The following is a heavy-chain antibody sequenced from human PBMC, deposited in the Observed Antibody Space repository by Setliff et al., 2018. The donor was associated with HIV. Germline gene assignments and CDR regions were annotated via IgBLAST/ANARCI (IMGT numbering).Heavy chain of an antibody. CDR1: DSGTYY. CDR2: VSSRGDT. J-gene: IGHJ4*02. V-gene: IGHV4-4*07. CDR3: ARAAAGNTGPFDL. Sequence: KTSETLSLTCTVSDSGTYYWSWIRQPAGKGLEWIGRVSSRGDTNYNPSLKSRVTMSVGTSKNQFSLKLTSVTASDTAVYYCARAAAGNTGPFDLWGQGSPVTVSS. D-gene: IGHD4-17*01.